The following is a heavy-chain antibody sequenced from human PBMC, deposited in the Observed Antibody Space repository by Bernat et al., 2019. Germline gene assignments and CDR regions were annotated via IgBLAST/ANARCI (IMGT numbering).Heavy chain of an antibody. CDR3: ARALGGYSSGWSRPDDY. D-gene: IGHD6-19*01. J-gene: IGHJ4*02. V-gene: IGHV3-74*01. CDR1: GFTFSSYW. CDR2: INSDGIST. Sequence: EVQLVESGGGLVQPGGSLRLSCAASGFTFSSYWMHWVRQAPGKGLVWVSRINSDGISTSYADSVKGRFTISRDNAKNTLYLQMNSLRAEDTAVYYCARALGGYSSGWSRPDDYWGQGTLVTVSS.